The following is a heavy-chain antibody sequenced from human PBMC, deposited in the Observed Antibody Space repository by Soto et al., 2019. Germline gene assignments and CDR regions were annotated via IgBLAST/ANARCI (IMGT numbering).Heavy chain of an antibody. J-gene: IGHJ6*02. V-gene: IGHV3-23*01. CDR2: ISGSGGST. CDR1: GFTFSSYA. Sequence: EVQLLESGGGLVQPGGSLRLSCAASGFTFSSYAMSWVRQAPGKGLEWVSAISGSGGSTYYADSVKGRFTISRDNSKNTLYLQMNSLRAEDTAVYYCAKSGGSGSYYNRYDYYGMDVWGQGTTVTVSS. D-gene: IGHD3-10*01. CDR3: AKSGGSGSYYNRYDYYGMDV.